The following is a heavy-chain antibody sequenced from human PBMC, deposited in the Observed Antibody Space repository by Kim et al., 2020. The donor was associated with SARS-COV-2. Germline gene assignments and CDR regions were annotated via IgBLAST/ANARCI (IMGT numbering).Heavy chain of an antibody. Sequence: SETLSLTCTVSGGSISSSSYYWGWIRQPPGKGLEWIGSIYYSGSTYYNPSLKSRVTISVDTSKNQFSLKLSSVTAADTAVYYCARHFYYDSSGYEHTGGDYYYYGMDVWGQGTTVTVSS. CDR3: ARHFYYDSSGYEHTGGDYYYYGMDV. J-gene: IGHJ6*02. CDR2: IYYSGST. CDR1: GGSISSSSYY. V-gene: IGHV4-39*01. D-gene: IGHD3-22*01.